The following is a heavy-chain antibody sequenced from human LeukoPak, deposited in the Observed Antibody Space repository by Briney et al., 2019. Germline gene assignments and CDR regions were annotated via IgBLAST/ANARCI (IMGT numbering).Heavy chain of an antibody. CDR3: ARGGADY. V-gene: IGHV3-66*01. D-gene: IGHD5-12*01. Sequence: GGSLRLSCAASGFNVSSTYMSWVRQAPGKGLEWVSLIYSGGSTYYADSVKGRFTISRDNSKNTLYLRMNSLRAEDTAVYYCARGGADYWGQGTLVTVSS. J-gene: IGHJ4*02. CDR1: GFNVSSTY. CDR2: IYSGGST.